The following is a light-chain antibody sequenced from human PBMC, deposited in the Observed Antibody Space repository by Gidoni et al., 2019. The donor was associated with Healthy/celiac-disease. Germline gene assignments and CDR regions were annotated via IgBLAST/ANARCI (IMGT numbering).Light chain of an antibody. CDR2: DAS. CDR3: QKYGAPPLT. Sequence: EIVLTQFPGTLSVSPGERATLFCRATQTVSANFLAWYQQKPGQPPTLLIYDASRRATGVPDRFSGSGSGTDFSLTINRLQTEDSALYYCQKYGAPPLTFGGGTRVEL. CDR1: QTVSANF. V-gene: IGKV3-20*01. J-gene: IGKJ4*01.